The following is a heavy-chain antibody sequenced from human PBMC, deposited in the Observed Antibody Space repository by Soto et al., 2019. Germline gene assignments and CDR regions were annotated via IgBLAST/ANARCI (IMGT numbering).Heavy chain of an antibody. V-gene: IGHV6-1*01. CDR3: ASTIGNSWLDY. Sequence: QVQLQQSGPGLVKPSQTLSLTCAISGDSVSSNSVVWNWIRQSPSGGLEWLGREYCRSRWYSEYANSGKRRITVNAHTTNTMASVQPESATHDDPAVYYCASTIGNSWLDYWGQGTLVTVSS. J-gene: IGHJ4*02. CDR1: GDSVSSNSVV. D-gene: IGHD6-13*01. CDR2: EYCRSRWYS.